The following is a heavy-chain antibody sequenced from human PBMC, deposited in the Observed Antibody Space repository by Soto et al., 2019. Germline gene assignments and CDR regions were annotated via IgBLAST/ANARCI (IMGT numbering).Heavy chain of an antibody. CDR3: ARGGWRQIDY. CDR1: GGSISSYY. Sequence: QVQLQESGPGLVKPSETLSLTCTVSGGSISSYYWSWIRQPPGKGLEWIGYMYYSGSTNYNPSLQXRVTISLDTSKNQFFLKVSSVTAADTAVYYCARGGWRQIDYWGQGTLVTVSS. D-gene: IGHD3-3*01. V-gene: IGHV4-59*08. J-gene: IGHJ4*02. CDR2: MYYSGST.